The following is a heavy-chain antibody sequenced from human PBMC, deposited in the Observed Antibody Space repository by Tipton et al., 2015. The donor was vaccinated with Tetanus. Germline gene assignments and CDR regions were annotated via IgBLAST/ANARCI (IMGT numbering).Heavy chain of an antibody. V-gene: IGHV3-9*01. Sequence: SLRLSCAASGFTFDDYAMHWVRQAPGKGLEWVSGISWNSGSIGYADSVKGRFTISRDNAKNSLYLQMNSLRAEDTAVYYCARDPAMAEMATIIYWGQGTLVTVSS. J-gene: IGHJ4*02. CDR1: GFTFDDYA. CDR2: ISWNSGSI. CDR3: ARDPAMAEMATIIY. D-gene: IGHD5-24*01.